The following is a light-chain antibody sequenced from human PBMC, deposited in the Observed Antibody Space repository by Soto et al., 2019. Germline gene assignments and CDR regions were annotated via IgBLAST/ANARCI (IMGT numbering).Light chain of an antibody. CDR2: DVS. V-gene: IGLV2-14*03. J-gene: IGLJ3*02. CDR1: SSDVGGYDY. CDR3: SSHTSSNTRV. Sequence: QSALTQPASVSGSPGQSITISCTGTSSDVGGYDYVSWYQHHPGKAPKLMIYDVSNGPSGVSNRFSGSKSGNTASLTISGLQAEDEADYYCSSHTSSNTRVFGGGTKGTVL.